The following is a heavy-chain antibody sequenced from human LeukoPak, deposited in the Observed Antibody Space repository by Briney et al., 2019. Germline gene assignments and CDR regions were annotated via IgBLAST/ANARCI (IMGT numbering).Heavy chain of an antibody. CDR3: ARGRVVPATRLDY. J-gene: IGHJ4*02. CDR2: ISYVAKFR. CDR1: GFTFSNYA. V-gene: IGHV3-30*15. Sequence: GRSLRLSCAASGFTFSNYAMHWVRQAPGKGLEWVAVISYVAKFRFYADSMKGRFTISRDNSKDTLYLQLSSLRLNDTAVYFCARGRVVPATRLDYWGRGTLVTVSS. D-gene: IGHD2-21*02.